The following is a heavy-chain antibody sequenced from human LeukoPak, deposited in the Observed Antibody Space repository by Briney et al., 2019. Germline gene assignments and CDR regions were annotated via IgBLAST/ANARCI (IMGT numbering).Heavy chain of an antibody. CDR3: ARGLRPIDY. D-gene: IGHD5-18*01. CDR1: GGSISSSSYY. V-gene: IGHV4-39*01. Sequence: SETLSLTCTVSGGSISSSSYYWGWIRQPPGKGLEWIGSIYYSGSTYYNPSLKSRVTISVDTSKNQFSLKLSSVTAADTAVYYCARGLRPIDYWGQGTLVTVSS. CDR2: IYYSGST. J-gene: IGHJ4*02.